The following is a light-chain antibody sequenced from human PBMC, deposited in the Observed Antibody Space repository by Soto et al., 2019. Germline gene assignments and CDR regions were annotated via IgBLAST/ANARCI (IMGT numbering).Light chain of an antibody. V-gene: IGKV4-1*01. J-gene: IGKJ4*01. Sequence: DIVMTQSPDSLAVSLGERATINCKSSQSVLYSSNNKNYLTWYQQKPGQPPKLLIYWASTRESGVPDRFSGSGSGTDVTLTISSLQAEDVAVYYCQQYYSSHPSFGGGTKVEIK. CDR3: QQYYSSHPS. CDR2: WAS. CDR1: QSVLYSSNNKNY.